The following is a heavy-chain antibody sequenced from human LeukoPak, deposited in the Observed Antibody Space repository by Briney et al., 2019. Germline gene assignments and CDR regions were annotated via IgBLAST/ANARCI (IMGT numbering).Heavy chain of an antibody. CDR2: INPNSGGT. CDR3: ARAHYPSDAFDI. D-gene: IGHD3-10*01. V-gene: IGHV1-2*02. CDR1: EYTFTGYY. J-gene: IGHJ3*02. Sequence: ASVKVSCQASEYTFTGYYMHCVRQAPGQGLEWMGWINPNSGGTNYAQKFQGRVTMTRDTSISTAYMELSRLRSEDTAVYYCARAHYPSDAFDIWGQGTMVTVSS.